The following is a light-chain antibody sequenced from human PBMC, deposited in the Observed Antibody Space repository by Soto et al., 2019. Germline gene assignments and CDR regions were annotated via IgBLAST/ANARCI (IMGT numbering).Light chain of an antibody. CDR3: CSYAGSSTF. CDR2: EVS. J-gene: IGLJ1*01. Sequence: QSVLTQPASVSGSPGQSITISCTGTSSDVGSYNLVSWYQQHPGKAPKLMIYEVSKRPSGVSNRFSGSKSGNTASLTISGLQAEDEAHYYCCSYAGSSTFFGPGT. CDR1: SSDVGSYNL. V-gene: IGLV2-23*02.